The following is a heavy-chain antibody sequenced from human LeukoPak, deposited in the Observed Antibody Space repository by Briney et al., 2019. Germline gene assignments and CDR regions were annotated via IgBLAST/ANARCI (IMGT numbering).Heavy chain of an antibody. CDR2: ISGSGGST. CDR3: ARVDGWRVSYGYEDY. V-gene: IGHV3-23*01. D-gene: IGHD5-18*01. CDR1: GFTFSSYA. Sequence: GGSLRLSCAASGFTFSSYAMSWVRQAPGKGLEWVSAISGSGGSTYYADSVKGRFTISRDNSKNTLYLQMNSLRAEDTAVYYCARVDGWRVSYGYEDYWGQGTLVTVSS. J-gene: IGHJ4*02.